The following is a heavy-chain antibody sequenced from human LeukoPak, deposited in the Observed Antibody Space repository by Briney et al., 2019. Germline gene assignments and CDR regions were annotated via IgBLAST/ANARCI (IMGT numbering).Heavy chain of an antibody. V-gene: IGHV3-48*01. CDR2: ISSSSSTI. D-gene: IGHD2-2*01. Sequence: PGGSLRLSCAASGFTFSSYTMNWVRQAPGKGLEWVSYISSSSSTIYYADSVKGRFTISRDNAKNSLYLQMNSLRAEDTAVYYCAKDGGDNCSSTSCYERPLPFDYWGQGTLVTVSS. CDR3: AKDGGDNCSSTSCYERPLPFDY. CDR1: GFTFSSYT. J-gene: IGHJ4*02.